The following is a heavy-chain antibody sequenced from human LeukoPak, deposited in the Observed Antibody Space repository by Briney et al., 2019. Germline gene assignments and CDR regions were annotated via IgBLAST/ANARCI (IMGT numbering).Heavy chain of an antibody. V-gene: IGHV1-69*04. J-gene: IGHJ4*02. Sequence: SVKVSCKASGYTFTSYGISWLRQAPGQGLEWMGRIIPILGIANYAQKFQGRVTITADKSTSTAYMELSSLRSEDTAVYYCARELTSSGYYPDYWGQGTLVTVSS. D-gene: IGHD3-22*01. CDR2: IIPILGIA. CDR3: ARELTSSGYYPDY. CDR1: GYTFTSYG.